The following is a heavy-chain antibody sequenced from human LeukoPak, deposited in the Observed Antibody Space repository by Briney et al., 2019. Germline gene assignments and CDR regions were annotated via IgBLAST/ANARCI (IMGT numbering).Heavy chain of an antibody. V-gene: IGHV1-24*01. CDR3: ATAPRRYDFWSGRVVDY. CDR1: GYTLTELS. D-gene: IGHD3-3*01. CDR2: FDPEDGET. Sequence: ASVKVSCKVSGYTLTELSMHWVRQAPGKGLEWMGGFDPEDGETIYAQKFQGRVTMTEDTSTDTAYMALSSLRSEDTAVYYCATAPRRYDFWSGRVVDYWGQGTLVTVSS. J-gene: IGHJ4*02.